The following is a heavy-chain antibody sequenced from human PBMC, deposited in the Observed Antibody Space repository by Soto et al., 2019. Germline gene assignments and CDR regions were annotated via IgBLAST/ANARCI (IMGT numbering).Heavy chain of an antibody. V-gene: IGHV1-18*01. CDR3: ARDQAAITMIVVVSTGKYYFDY. J-gene: IGHJ4*02. D-gene: IGHD3-22*01. CDR1: GYTFTSYG. CDR2: ISAYNGNT. Sequence: QVQLVQSGAEVKKPGASVKVSCKASGYTFTSYGISWVRQAPGQGLEWMGWISAYNGNTKYAQKLQGRVTMTTDTSTSTAYMALRSLRSDDTAVYYCARDQAAITMIVVVSTGKYYFDYWGQGTLVTVSS.